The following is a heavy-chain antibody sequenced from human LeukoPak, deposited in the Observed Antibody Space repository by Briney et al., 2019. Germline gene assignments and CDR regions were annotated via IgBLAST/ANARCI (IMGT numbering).Heavy chain of an antibody. CDR3: SRRDPCPQLSEYVAYYFDH. V-gene: IGHV4-4*09. J-gene: IGHJ4*02. CDR2: IYSSGTT. Sequence: SETLSLTCTVSGGSISRYYRSWIRQPPGKGLEWVGYIYSSGTTKYNPSLKGRATISIDTSKSQLSLSLSSVSAADTAVYYCSRRDPCPQLSEYVAYYFDHWGQGTLVTASS. D-gene: IGHD5-24*01. CDR1: GGSISRYY.